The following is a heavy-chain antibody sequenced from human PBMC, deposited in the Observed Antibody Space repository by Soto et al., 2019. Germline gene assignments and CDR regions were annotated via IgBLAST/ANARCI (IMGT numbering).Heavy chain of an antibody. CDR2: IYFNGNT. CDR3: TRQYLGCFDP. J-gene: IGHJ5*02. D-gene: IGHD2-2*01. V-gene: IGHV4-39*01. CDR1: GGSVSDTSYY. Sequence: QVQLQESGPGLVKPSETLSLACNISGGSVSDTSYYWGWIRQSPVKGLEWIANIYFNGNTYYNPSLKSRVTISLDTSKNQFSLKLTSVTAADTAVYYCTRQYLGCFDPWGHGSLVTVSS.